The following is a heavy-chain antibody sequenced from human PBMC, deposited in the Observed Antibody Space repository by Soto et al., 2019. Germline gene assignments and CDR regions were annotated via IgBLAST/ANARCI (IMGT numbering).Heavy chain of an antibody. J-gene: IGHJ4*02. V-gene: IGHV1-18*01. Sequence: QVQLVQSGAEVKKPGASVKVSCMASGYTFTRYYINCARQAPGQGLEWMGWVSAYNGNTHYEQKIQGRVPLTTDPSTSTAYMELRSLRSDDTAVYFCARGGQWDFLSDYWGQGTLVTVSS. CDR3: ARGGQWDFLSDY. CDR2: VSAYNGNT. D-gene: IGHD1-26*01. CDR1: GYTFTRYY.